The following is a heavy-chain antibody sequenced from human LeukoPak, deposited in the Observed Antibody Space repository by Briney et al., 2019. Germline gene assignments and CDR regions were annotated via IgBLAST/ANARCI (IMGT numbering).Heavy chain of an antibody. D-gene: IGHD3-16*01. J-gene: IGHJ5*02. CDR2: ISYDGAYT. Sequence: PGGSLRLSCEVSGFTFSDFGMHWVRQAPGKGLEWLAIISYDGAYTHTSKSLKGRFTISRDNANNTLSLQMTSLRPEDTAVYYCAKEVHDHIWGRSHVNNLDPWGQGTLVTVSS. V-gene: IGHV3-30*18. CDR1: GFTFSDFG. CDR3: AKEVHDHIWGRSHVNNLDP.